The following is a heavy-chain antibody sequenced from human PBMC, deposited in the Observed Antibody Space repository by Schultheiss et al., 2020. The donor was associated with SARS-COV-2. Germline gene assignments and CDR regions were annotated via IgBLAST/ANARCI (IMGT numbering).Heavy chain of an antibody. Sequence: ASVKVSCKVSGYTLTELSMHWVRQAPGKGLEWMGGIIPIFGKVDYAQKFQGRVTMTRDTSTTTVYMELSSLRSEDTAVYYCARALPSDAFDIWGQGTMVTVSS. CDR3: ARALPSDAFDI. CDR2: IIPIFGKV. CDR1: GYTLTELS. V-gene: IGHV1-24*01. J-gene: IGHJ3*02.